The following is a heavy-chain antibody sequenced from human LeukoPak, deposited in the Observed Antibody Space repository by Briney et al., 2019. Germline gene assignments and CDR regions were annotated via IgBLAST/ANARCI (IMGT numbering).Heavy chain of an antibody. V-gene: IGHV3-21*01. CDR1: GFTFRSYI. CDR2: ISSSSSYI. J-gene: IGHJ4*02. Sequence: PGGSLRLSCAASGFTFRSYIMNWVRQAPGKRLEWVSFISSSSSYIYYAGSVKGRFTISRENAENSVYLEMNSLEAGDTAVYYCARGAAGFDYWGQGTLVSVSS. CDR3: ARGAAGFDY. D-gene: IGHD6-13*01.